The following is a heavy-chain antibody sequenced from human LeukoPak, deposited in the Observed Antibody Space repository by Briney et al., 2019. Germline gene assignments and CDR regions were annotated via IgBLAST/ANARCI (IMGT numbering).Heavy chain of an antibody. Sequence: GSLRLSCAASGFTFSSYEMNWVRQAPGKGLEWIGYIYYSGSTNYNPSLKSRVTISVDTSKNQFSLKLSSVTAADTAVYYCARGPNYASGSYDNEVFDYWGQGTLVTVSS. CDR2: IYYSGST. CDR1: GFTFSSYE. J-gene: IGHJ4*02. D-gene: IGHD3-10*01. CDR3: ARGPNYASGSYDNEVFDY. V-gene: IGHV4-59*01.